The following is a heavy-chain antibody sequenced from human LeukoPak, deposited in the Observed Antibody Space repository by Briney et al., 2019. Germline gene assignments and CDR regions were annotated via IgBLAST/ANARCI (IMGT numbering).Heavy chain of an antibody. J-gene: IGHJ4*02. CDR2: IYYSGST. V-gene: IGHV4-39*01. D-gene: IGHD6-6*01. CDR3: ARGIAARQTFDY. CDR1: GGSISSSSYY. Sequence: SETLSLTCTVSGGSISSSSYYWGWIRQPPGKGLEWIGSIYYSGSTYYNPSLKSRVTISVDTSKNQFSLKLSSVTAADTGVYYCARGIAARQTFDYWGQGTLVTVSS.